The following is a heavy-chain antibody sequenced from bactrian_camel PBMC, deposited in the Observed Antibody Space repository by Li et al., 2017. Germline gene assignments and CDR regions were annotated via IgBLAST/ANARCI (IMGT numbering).Heavy chain of an antibody. CDR3: AAEVERSEYWGSYCSWAH. Sequence: VQLVESGGGSVQAGGSLRLSCAASGHTYNRNCMAWFRQAPGKEREGLAAILSRAYYHDSENDSVKGRFTAARDNAKNTLYLQLNSLKIEDTGVYYCAAEVERSEYWGSYCSWAHWGQ. V-gene: IGHV3-3*01. J-gene: IGHJ4*01. D-gene: IGHD6*01. CDR1: GHTYNRNC. CDR2: ILSRAYYHD.